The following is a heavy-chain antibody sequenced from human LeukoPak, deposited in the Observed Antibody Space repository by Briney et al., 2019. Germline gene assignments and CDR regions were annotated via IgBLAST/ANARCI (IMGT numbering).Heavy chain of an antibody. Sequence: SETLSLTCTVSGDSISSGYYWGWIRQPPGRGLEWIGSIHHSGSSYYNPSLKSRVTISVDTSKNQFSLKLSSVTAADTAVHYCARYYDGSGSPRFVPWGQGTLVTVSS. J-gene: IGHJ5*02. CDR3: ARYYDGSGSPRFVP. CDR2: IHHSGSS. V-gene: IGHV4-38-2*02. CDR1: GDSISSGYY. D-gene: IGHD3-22*01.